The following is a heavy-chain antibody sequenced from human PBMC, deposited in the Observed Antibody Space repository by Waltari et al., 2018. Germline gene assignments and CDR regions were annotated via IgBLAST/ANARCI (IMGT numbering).Heavy chain of an antibody. CDR1: GFSFGDYW. CDR3: ARDTPGDGIDY. J-gene: IGHJ4*02. CDR2: VNHDGTHT. V-gene: IGHV3-74*01. D-gene: IGHD7-27*01. Sequence: DVQLVESGGGIGQPGGSLRLPCVASGFSFGDYWMHWVRQDPEKGLVWVAHVNHDGTHTTYADSVKGRFTVSRDNAKNTVYLQMNSLRADDTAVYFCARDTPGDGIDYWGQGTLVTVSS.